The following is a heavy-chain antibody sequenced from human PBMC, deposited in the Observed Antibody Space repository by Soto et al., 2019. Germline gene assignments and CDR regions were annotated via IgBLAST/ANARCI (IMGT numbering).Heavy chain of an antibody. D-gene: IGHD2-15*01. CDR2: FYPGDSTY. CDR1: GYSFISYW. Sequence: EYLTISCKTSGYSFISYWVAWVRQLPGKGLEWMGTFYPGDSTYTYSPSFQGQVTISVDKSISTAYLQLSSLQASDSAMYYCARIIGYCRNNDCSWTFDIWGQGIMVTVSS. V-gene: IGHV5-51*01. J-gene: IGHJ3*02. CDR3: ARIIGYCRNNDCSWTFDI.